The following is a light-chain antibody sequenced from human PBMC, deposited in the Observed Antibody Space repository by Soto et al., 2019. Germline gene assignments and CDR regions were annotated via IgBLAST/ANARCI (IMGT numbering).Light chain of an antibody. V-gene: IGKV3-20*01. CDR3: QHYVERSPIT. CDR2: GAS. J-gene: IGKJ5*01. Sequence: EIVLTQSPGTLSLSPGERATLSCRASQSVSNNYLAWYQQKPGQAPRLLIYGASNRATGIPDRFSGSGSGTDFTLTISRLEPEDFALYYCQHYVERSPITFGQGTRQEI. CDR1: QSVSNNY.